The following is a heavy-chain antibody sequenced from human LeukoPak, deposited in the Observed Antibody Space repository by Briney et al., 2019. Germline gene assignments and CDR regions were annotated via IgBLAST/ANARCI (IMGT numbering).Heavy chain of an antibody. CDR3: AKDAGNWKYYFDY. J-gene: IGHJ4*02. V-gene: IGHV3-23*01. CDR2: ISGSGFST. CDR1: GFTFSSYA. D-gene: IGHD1-1*01. Sequence: PGGSLRLSCAASGFTFSSYAMSWVRQAPGKGLERVSAISGSGFSTYYAASVKGRFSISRDSSKNTLYLQMNSLRAEDTALYYCAKDAGNWKYYFDYWGQGTLVTVSS.